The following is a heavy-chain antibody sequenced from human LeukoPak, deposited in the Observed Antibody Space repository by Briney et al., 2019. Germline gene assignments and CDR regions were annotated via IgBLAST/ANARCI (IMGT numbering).Heavy chain of an antibody. CDR1: GYTFTNYG. V-gene: IGHV1-18*01. Sequence: ASVKVSCKASGYTFTNYGISWVRQAPGQGLEWMGWISPYNGNADYAQKLLGRVTMTADTSTTTAYMELRSLRSDDTAVYYCARGWLQPYWYFDLWGRGTLVTVSS. CDR2: ISPYNGNA. D-gene: IGHD5-24*01. J-gene: IGHJ2*01. CDR3: ARGWLQPYWYFDL.